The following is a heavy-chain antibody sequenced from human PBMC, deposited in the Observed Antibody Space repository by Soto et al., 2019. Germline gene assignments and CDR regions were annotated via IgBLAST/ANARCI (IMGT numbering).Heavy chain of an antibody. CDR1: GFTFEDYA. Sequence: ESGGGLVPPGRSLRLSCAVSGFTFEDYAMIWVRQVPGKGLECVSSISWNSGAIDYAASVKGRFTISRDNAKKSLYLEMNSLRVEDTALYYCAKGARSGWPWYFDLWGRGTLVTVSS. CDR2: ISWNSGAI. D-gene: IGHD6-19*01. V-gene: IGHV3-9*01. J-gene: IGHJ2*01. CDR3: AKGARSGWPWYFDL.